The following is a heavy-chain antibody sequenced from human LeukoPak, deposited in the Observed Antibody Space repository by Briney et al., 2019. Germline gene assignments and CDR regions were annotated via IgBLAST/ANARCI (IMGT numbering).Heavy chain of an antibody. D-gene: IGHD3-9*01. J-gene: IGHJ5*02. CDR3: AKPQYDIFTRSNCFDP. CDR2: IRYEGSNE. CDR1: GFTFSNYG. V-gene: IGHV3-30*02. Sequence: GGSLRLSCSASGFTFSNYGMHWVRQPPGKGLQGVAFIRYEGSNEYYADSVKGRFTISRDNSKLTLYVHVNSLRGEDTGVFYCAKPQYDIFTRSNCFDPWGQGTLVTVSS.